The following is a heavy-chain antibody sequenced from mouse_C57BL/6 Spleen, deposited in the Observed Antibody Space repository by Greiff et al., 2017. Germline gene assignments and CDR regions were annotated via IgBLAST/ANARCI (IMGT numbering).Heavy chain of an antibody. CDR1: GYSITSGYY. Sequence: VQLKESGPGLVKPSQSLSLTCSVTGYSITSGYYWNWIRQFPGNNLEWMGYISYDGSNNYNPSLKNRISITRDTSKNQFFLKLKSGTTEDTATDYCARDGDYDKGFAYWGQGTLVTVSA. J-gene: IGHJ3*01. CDR2: ISYDGSN. CDR3: ARDGDYDKGFAY. D-gene: IGHD2-4*01. V-gene: IGHV3-6*01.